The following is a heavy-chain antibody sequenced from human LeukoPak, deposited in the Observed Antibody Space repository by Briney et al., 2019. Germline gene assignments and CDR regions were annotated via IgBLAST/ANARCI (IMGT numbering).Heavy chain of an antibody. D-gene: IGHD6-6*01. CDR2: IIPIFGTA. CDR1: GGTFSSYA. CDR3: ASPRGRYSSSTSVAFDI. J-gene: IGHJ3*02. Sequence: ASVKVSCKASGGTFSSYAISWVRQAPGQGLEWMGGIIPIFGTANYAQKFQGRVTITADESTSTAYMELSSLRSEDTAVYYCASPRGRYSSSTSVAFDIWGQGTMVTVSS. V-gene: IGHV1-69*13.